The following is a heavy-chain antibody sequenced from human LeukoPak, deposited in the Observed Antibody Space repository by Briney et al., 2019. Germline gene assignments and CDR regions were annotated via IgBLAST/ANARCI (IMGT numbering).Heavy chain of an antibody. Sequence: SETLSLTCAVSGGSFSTYNRSWIRQPPGKGLEWIGEINHSGSTNYNPSLKSRVTISVDTSKNQFSLQLSSVTAADTAVYYCAREKIVVVVAATVHFDYWGQGTLVTVSS. V-gene: IGHV4-34*01. CDR3: AREKIVVVVAATVHFDY. J-gene: IGHJ4*02. CDR1: GGSFSTYN. CDR2: INHSGST. D-gene: IGHD2-15*01.